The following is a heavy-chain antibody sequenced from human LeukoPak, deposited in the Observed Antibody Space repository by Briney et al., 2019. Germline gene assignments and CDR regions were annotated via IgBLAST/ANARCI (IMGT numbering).Heavy chain of an antibody. V-gene: IGHV3-48*03. CDR2: ISSSGGAI. D-gene: IGHD6-19*01. CDR3: ARDSRIAVAGTFDY. CDR1: GFTFSSYE. J-gene: IGHJ4*02. Sequence: GGSLRLSCAASGFTFSSYEMNWVRLAPGKGLEWVSYISSSGGAIYYADPVKGRFTISRDNAKNSLYLQMNSLRAEDTAVYYCARDSRIAVAGTFDYWGQGTLVTVSS.